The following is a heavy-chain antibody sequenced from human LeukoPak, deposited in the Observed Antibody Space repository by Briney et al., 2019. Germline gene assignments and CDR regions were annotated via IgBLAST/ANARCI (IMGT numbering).Heavy chain of an antibody. J-gene: IGHJ4*02. CDR2: IIPIFGTA. CDR3: ARGGDTAIVDRYYFDY. D-gene: IGHD5-18*01. Sequence: SVKVSCKASGGTFSSYAISWVRQAPGQGLEWMGGIIPIFGTANYAQKFQGRVTITADESTSTAYMELSSLRSEDTAVYYCARGGDTAIVDRYYFDYWGQGTLVTVSS. CDR1: GGTFSSYA. V-gene: IGHV1-69*13.